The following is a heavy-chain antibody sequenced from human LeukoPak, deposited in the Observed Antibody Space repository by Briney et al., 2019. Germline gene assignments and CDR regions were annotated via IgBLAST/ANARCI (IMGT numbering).Heavy chain of an antibody. CDR1: GFTFSSYA. CDR3: ARDLRGGNFDY. Sequence: GGSLRLSCAASGFTFSSYAISWVRQAPGKGLEWVSSISGSGGSTYYADSVKGRFTISRHSSKNTLYLQMNSLRAEDTAVYYCARDLRGGNFDYWGQGTLVTVSS. V-gene: IGHV3-23*01. D-gene: IGHD2-15*01. CDR2: ISGSGGST. J-gene: IGHJ4*02.